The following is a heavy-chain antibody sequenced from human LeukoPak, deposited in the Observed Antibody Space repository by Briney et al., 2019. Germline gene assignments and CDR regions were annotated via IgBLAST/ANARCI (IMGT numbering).Heavy chain of an antibody. CDR1: GFTFSSYW. CDR3: AREPSSSWYNDFDY. J-gene: IGHJ4*02. CDR2: IKQDGSEK. V-gene: IGHV3-7*01. Sequence: GGSLRLFCAASGFTFSSYWMSWVRQAPGKGLEWVANIKQDGSEKYYVDSVKGRFTISRDNAKNSLYLQMNSLRAEDTAVYYCAREPSSSWYNDFDYWGQGTLVTVSS. D-gene: IGHD6-13*01.